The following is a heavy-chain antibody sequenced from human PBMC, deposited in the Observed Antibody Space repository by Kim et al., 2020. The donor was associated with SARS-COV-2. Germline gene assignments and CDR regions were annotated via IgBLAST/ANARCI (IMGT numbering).Heavy chain of an antibody. J-gene: IGHJ4*02. CDR3: AKDIGSYSLGY. Sequence: TYYADSVKGRFTISRDNSKNSLYLQMNSLRTEDTALYYCAKDIGSYSLGYWGQGTLVTVSS. D-gene: IGHD1-26*01. V-gene: IGHV3-43*01. CDR2: T.